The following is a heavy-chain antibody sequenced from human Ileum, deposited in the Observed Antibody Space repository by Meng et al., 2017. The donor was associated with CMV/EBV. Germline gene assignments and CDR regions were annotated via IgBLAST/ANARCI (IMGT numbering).Heavy chain of an antibody. D-gene: IGHD1-14*01. CDR3: ARGLSYHPNWFDP. CDR2: IFSAGGST. J-gene: IGHJ5*02. V-gene: IGHV3-23*03. Sequence: GESPKIFCEAPGFTFTSYAMTWVRQAPGKGLEWVSSIFSAGGSTYYADSVKGRFTISIDASKNRLYLQMSSLGAKDTALYYCARGLSYHPNWFDPWGQGTLVTVSS. CDR1: GFTFTSYA.